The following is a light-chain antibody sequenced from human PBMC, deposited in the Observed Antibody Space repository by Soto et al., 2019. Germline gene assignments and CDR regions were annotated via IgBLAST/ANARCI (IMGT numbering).Light chain of an antibody. CDR2: EGT. J-gene: IGLJ1*01. CDR3: CSYAGKSTYV. V-gene: IGLV2-23*01. Sequence: SVLTQPASVSGSPGQSITISCTGTSSDVGSYNLVSWYQQHPGKAPKLMIYEGTKRPSGVSNRFSGSKSGNTASLTISGLQAEDEADYHCCSYAGKSTYVFGTGTKLTVL. CDR1: SSDVGSYNL.